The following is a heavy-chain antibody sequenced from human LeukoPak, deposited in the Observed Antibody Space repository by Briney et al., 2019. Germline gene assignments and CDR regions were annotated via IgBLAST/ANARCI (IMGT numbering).Heavy chain of an antibody. D-gene: IGHD3-9*01. CDR2: INPNSGGT. J-gene: IGHJ6*03. CDR3: ARAFYDILTGYYSPYYYYYMDV. Sequence: ASVKVSCKASGYTFTGYYMHWARQAPGQGLEWMGWINPNSGGTNYAQKFQGRVTMTRDTSISTAYMELSRLRSDDTAVYYCARAFYDILTGYYSPYYYYYMDVWGKGTTVTVSS. V-gene: IGHV1-2*02. CDR1: GYTFTGYY.